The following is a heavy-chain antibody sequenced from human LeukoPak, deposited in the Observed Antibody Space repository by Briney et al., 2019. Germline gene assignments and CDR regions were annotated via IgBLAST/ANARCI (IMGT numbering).Heavy chain of an antibody. V-gene: IGHV3-7*01. CDR1: GFTFSSYW. CDR3: ARDGSSTSPQFDY. Sequence: GGSLRLSCAASGFTFSSYWMSWVRQAPGKGLEWVANIKQDGSEKNYVDSVKGRFTISRDNATNSLYLQMNSLRAEDTAVYYCARDGSSTSPQFDYWGQGTLVTVSS. CDR2: IKQDGSEK. D-gene: IGHD2-2*01. J-gene: IGHJ4*02.